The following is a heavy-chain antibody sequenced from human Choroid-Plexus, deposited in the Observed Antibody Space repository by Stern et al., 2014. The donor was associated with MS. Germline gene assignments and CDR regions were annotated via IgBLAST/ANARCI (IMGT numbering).Heavy chain of an antibody. J-gene: IGHJ5*02. CDR2: GSYDGSNK. D-gene: IGHD2/OR15-2a*01. Sequence: VQLVESGGGVVQPGRPLRLSCVASGFTFGSCAMHWVRQAPGKGLEWVAGGSYDGSNKYYADSVKGRFTISRDNSQITLYMQMSSLRPEDTAVYYCAKDRQYLTYFFDHWGQGSLVTVSS. CDR3: AKDRQYLTYFFDH. V-gene: IGHV3-30*18. CDR1: GFTFGSCA.